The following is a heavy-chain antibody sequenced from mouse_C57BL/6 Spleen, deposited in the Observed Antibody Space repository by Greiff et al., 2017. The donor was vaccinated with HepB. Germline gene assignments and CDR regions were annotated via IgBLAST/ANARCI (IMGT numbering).Heavy chain of an antibody. CDR1: GYTFTSYW. D-gene: IGHD1-1*01. CDR3: ARSISSSRYYAMDD. V-gene: IGHV1-55*01. Sequence: QVQLQQPGAELVKPGASVKMSCKASGYTFTSYWITWVKQRPGQGLEWIGDIYPGSGSTNYNEKFKSKATLTVDTSSSTAYMQLSSLTSEDSAVYDCARSISSSRYYAMDDWGQGTSVTVSS. CDR2: IYPGSGST. J-gene: IGHJ4*01.